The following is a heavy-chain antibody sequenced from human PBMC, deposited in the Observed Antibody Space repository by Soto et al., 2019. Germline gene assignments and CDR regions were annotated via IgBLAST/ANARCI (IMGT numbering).Heavy chain of an antibody. J-gene: IGHJ4*02. D-gene: IGHD4-17*01. CDR2: ISSSGNTM. CDR1: RLTFSSYS. CDR3: ARAHGVTSPVDY. Sequence: HPGGSLRLSCAASRLTFSSYSINWVRQAPGKGLEWVSYISSSGNTMYYADSVKGRFTISRDDAKNSLYLQMNSLRAEDTAVYYCARAHGVTSPVDYWGQGTLVTVSS. V-gene: IGHV3-48*01.